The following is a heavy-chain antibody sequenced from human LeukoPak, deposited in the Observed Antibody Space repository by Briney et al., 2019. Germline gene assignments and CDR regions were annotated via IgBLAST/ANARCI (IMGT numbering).Heavy chain of an antibody. CDR3: ARGRSRGYFDY. CDR2: IHHSGST. J-gene: IGHJ4*02. CDR1: GGSFSGYY. D-gene: IGHD6-13*01. Sequence: SETLSLTCAVYGGSFSGYYWSWIRQPPGKGLEWIGEIHHSGSTNYNPSLKSRVTISVDTSKNQFSLKLSSVTAADTAVYYCARGRSRGYFDYWGQGTLVTVSS. V-gene: IGHV4-34*01.